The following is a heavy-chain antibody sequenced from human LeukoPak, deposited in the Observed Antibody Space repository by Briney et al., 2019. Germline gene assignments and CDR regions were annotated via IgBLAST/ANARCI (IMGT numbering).Heavy chain of an antibody. CDR3: AKDPSHYDFWSGSNCDY. D-gene: IGHD3-3*01. Sequence: GGSLRLSCAAAGITFSSYAMSWVRQAPGKGLEWVSAISGSGGSTYYADSVKGRFTISRDNSKNTLYLQMNSLRAEDTAVYYCAKDPSHYDFWSGSNCDYWGQGTLVTVSS. CDR2: ISGSGGST. CDR1: GITFSSYA. J-gene: IGHJ4*02. V-gene: IGHV3-23*01.